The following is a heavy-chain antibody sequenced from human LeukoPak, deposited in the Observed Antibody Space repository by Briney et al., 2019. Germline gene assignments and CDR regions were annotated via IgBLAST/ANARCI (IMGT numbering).Heavy chain of an antibody. CDR2: INPNSGGT. D-gene: IGHD6-6*01. CDR1: GYTFTGYY. V-gene: IGHV1-2*02. CDR3: ARVAIAARLYYFDY. Sequence: ASVKVSCKASGYTFTGYYMHWVRQAPGQGLEWMGWINPNSGGTIYAQKFQGRVTMTRDTSISTAYMELSRLRSDDTAVYYCARVAIAARLYYFDYWGQGTLVTVSS. J-gene: IGHJ4*02.